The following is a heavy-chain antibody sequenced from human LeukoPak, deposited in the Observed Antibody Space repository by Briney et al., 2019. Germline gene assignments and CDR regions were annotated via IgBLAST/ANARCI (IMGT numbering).Heavy chain of an antibody. J-gene: IGHJ4*02. V-gene: IGHV4-34*01. CDR1: GGSFSGYY. CDR3: AREPLGSGSYVGFDY. D-gene: IGHD3-10*01. CDR2: INHSGST. Sequence: PSETLSLTCAVYGGSFSGYYWSWIRQPPGKGLEWIGEINHSGSTNYNPSLKSRVTISVDTSKNQFSLKLSSVTAADTAVYYCAREPLGSGSYVGFDYWGQGTLVTVSS.